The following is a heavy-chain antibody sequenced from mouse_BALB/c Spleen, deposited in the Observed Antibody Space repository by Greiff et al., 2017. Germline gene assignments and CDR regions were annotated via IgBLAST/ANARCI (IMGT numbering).Heavy chain of an antibody. J-gene: IGHJ3*01. Sequence: DVKLVESGGGLVQPGESLKLSCESNEYEFPSHDMSWVRKTPEKRLELVAAINSDGGSTYYPDTMERRFIISRDNTKKTLYLQMSSLRSEDTALYYCAREGFPYYYETWFAYWGQGTLVTVSA. D-gene: IGHD1-1*01. CDR3: AREGFPYYYETWFAY. CDR2: INSDGGST. CDR1: EYEFPSHD. V-gene: IGHV5-2*01.